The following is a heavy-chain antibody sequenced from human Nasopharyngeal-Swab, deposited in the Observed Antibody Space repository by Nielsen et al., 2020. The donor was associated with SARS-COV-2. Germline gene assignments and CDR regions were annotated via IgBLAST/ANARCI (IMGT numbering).Heavy chain of an antibody. D-gene: IGHD3-10*01. CDR1: GYTFTSYT. CDR3: ARGVWFGELLFDY. V-gene: IGHV1-3*01. J-gene: IGHJ4*02. Sequence: ASVKVSCKASGYTFTSYTMHWVRQAPGQRLEWMGWINAGNGNTKYSQKFQGRVTITRDTSASTAYMELSSLRSEDTAVYYCARGVWFGELLFDYWGQGTLVTVSS. CDR2: INAGNGNT.